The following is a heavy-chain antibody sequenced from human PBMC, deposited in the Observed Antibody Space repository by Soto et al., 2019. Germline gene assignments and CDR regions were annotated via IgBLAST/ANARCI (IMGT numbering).Heavy chain of an antibody. CDR3: ARAAVAEDVFDI. D-gene: IGHD6-19*01. Sequence: GASVKVSCKASGGTFSSYAISWVRQAPGQGLEWMGGIIPIFGTANYAQKFQGRVTITADESTSTAYMELSSLRSEDTAVYYCARAAVAEDVFDIWAKGTMVTVSS. J-gene: IGHJ3*02. V-gene: IGHV1-69*13. CDR2: IIPIFGTA. CDR1: GGTFSSYA.